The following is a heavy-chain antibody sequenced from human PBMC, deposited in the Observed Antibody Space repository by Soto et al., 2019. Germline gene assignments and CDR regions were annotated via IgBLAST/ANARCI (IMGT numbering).Heavy chain of an antibody. V-gene: IGHV1-69*01. D-gene: IGHD2-15*01. J-gene: IGHJ3*02. CDR2: IIPIFGTA. CDR3: ARGGRGDGYSNGAFDT. CDR1: GGTFSSYA. Sequence: GKGSCNASGGTFSSYAPSWVRQAHGQGLEWMGGIIPIFGTANYAQKLQGRVTITADESMCTAYMELSSLRSEDTAVYYCARGGRGDGYSNGAFDTRGQVTTVT.